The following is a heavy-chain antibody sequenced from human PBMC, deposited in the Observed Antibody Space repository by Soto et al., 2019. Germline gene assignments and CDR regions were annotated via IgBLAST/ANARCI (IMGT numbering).Heavy chain of an antibody. CDR2: IYYSGST. V-gene: IGHV4-59*08. Sequence: SETLSLTCTVSGGSISSYYWSWIRQPPGKGLEWIGYIYYSGSTNYNPSLKSRVTISVDTSKNQFSLKLNSVTAADTAVYYCARHDSSSYYYYYMDVWGKGTTVTVSS. J-gene: IGHJ6*03. CDR1: GGSISSYY. D-gene: IGHD6-13*01. CDR3: ARHDSSSYYYYYMDV.